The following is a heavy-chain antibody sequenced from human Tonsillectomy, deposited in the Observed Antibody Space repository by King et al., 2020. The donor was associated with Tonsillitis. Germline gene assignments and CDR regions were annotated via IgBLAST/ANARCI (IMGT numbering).Heavy chain of an antibody. CDR3: ARSGLTGYLYYYYYYMDV. CDR1: GGSFSGYY. CDR2: INHSGST. J-gene: IGHJ6*03. D-gene: IGHD3-9*01. Sequence: VQLQQWGAGLLKPSETLSLTCAVYGGSFSGYYWSWIRQPPGKGLEWIGEINHSGSTNYNPSLKSRVTISVDTSKNQFSLKLSSVTAADTAVYYCARSGLTGYLYYYYYYMDVWGKGTTVTVSS. V-gene: IGHV4-34*01.